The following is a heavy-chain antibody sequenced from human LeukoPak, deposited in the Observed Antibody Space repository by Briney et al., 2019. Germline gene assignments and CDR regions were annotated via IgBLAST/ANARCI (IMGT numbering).Heavy chain of an antibody. Sequence: SETLSLTCTVSGDPISDYYWSWIRQPPGKGLEWIGYIWFSGSTKYSPSLKSRATISVDRSKHQFSQKLNSLTAADTAVYFCARGGDGYNYFDYWGQGTLVTVSS. CDR2: IWFSGST. D-gene: IGHD5-12*01. J-gene: IGHJ4*02. CDR1: GDPISDYY. V-gene: IGHV4-59*01. CDR3: ARGGDGYNYFDY.